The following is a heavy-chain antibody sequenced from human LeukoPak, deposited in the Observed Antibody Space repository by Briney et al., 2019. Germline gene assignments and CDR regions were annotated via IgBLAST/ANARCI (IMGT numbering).Heavy chain of an antibody. J-gene: IGHJ4*02. CDR3: ARLGPGGPFDY. V-gene: IGHV4-39*01. CDR1: GGSISSSRYY. CDR2: FYYTGST. D-gene: IGHD1-14*01. Sequence: SEALSLTCTVSGGSISSSRYYWGWIRQPPGKGLEWIGTFYYTGSTYYTPSLKSRVTISVDTSESQFSLKLSSVTAADTAVYYCARLGPGGPFDYWGQGTLVTVSS.